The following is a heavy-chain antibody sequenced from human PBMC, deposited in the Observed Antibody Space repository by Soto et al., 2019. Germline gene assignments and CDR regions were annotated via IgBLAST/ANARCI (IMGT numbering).Heavy chain of an antibody. Sequence: GGSLRLSCAASGFTFSSYAMSWVRQAPGKGLEWVSAISGSGGSTYYADSVKGRFTISRGNSKNTLYLQMNSLRAEDTAVYYCAQGWDIGPFDPWGQGTLVTVSS. CDR1: GFTFSSYA. CDR3: AQGWDIGPFDP. V-gene: IGHV3-23*01. D-gene: IGHD1-26*01. J-gene: IGHJ5*02. CDR2: ISGSGGST.